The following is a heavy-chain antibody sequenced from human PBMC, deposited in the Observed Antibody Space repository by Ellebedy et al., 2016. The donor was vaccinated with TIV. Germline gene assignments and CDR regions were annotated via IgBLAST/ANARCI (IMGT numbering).Heavy chain of an antibody. V-gene: IGHV3-23*01. D-gene: IGHD1-26*01. J-gene: IGHJ4*02. CDR1: GFAFNTHA. CDR3: AKDQRWETPHFYDG. Sequence: GESLKISCAGSGFAFNTHAMTWVRQSLGKGLEWVSTLTPSGGGTYYADSVKGRFTISRDNSNNTLWLQMNSLRAEDTAVYYCAKDQRWETPHFYDGWGQGTLVTVSS. CDR2: LTPSGGGT.